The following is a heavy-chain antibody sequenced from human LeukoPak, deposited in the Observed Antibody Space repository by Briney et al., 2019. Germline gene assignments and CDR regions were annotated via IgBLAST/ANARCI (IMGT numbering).Heavy chain of an antibody. CDR1: GGSFSDYY. CDR2: INHSGST. Sequence: SETLSLTCAVYGGSFSDYYWNWIRQPPGKGLEWIGEINHSGSTNYNPSLKSRVTISVDTSENHFSLKLSSVTAADTAVYYCARLGDIVVVVAATLTTYNWFDPWGQGTLVTVSS. D-gene: IGHD2-15*01. CDR3: ARLGDIVVVVAATLTTYNWFDP. V-gene: IGHV4-34*01. J-gene: IGHJ5*02.